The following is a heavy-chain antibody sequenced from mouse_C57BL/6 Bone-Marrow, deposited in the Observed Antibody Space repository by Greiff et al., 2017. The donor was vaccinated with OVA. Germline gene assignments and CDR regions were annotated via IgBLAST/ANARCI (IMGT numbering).Heavy chain of an antibody. CDR1: GFTFTDYY. CDR2: IRNKANGYTT. D-gene: IGHD1-1*01. V-gene: IGHV7-3*01. CDR3: ARYISLSRYYGSSPFDV. J-gene: IGHJ1*03. Sequence: DVKLVESGGGLVQPGGSLSLSCAASGFTFTDYYMSWVRQPPGKALEWLGFIRNKANGYTTEDSASVKGRFTISRDNSQSILYLKMKALRSEDSATYSCARYISLSRYYGSSPFDVWGTGTTVTVSS.